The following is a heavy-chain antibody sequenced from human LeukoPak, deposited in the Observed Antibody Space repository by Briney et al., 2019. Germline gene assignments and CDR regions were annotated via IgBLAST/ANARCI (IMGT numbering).Heavy chain of an antibody. CDR3: AKGLSVDTAMVLVA. J-gene: IGHJ4*02. V-gene: IGHV3-23*01. CDR2: ISGSGGST. D-gene: IGHD5-18*01. CDR1: GFTFSSSA. Sequence: PGGSLRLSCAASGFTFSSSAMSWVRQAPGKGLEWVSAISGSGGSTYYADSVKGRFTFSRDNSKNTLYLQMNSLRAEDTAVYYCAKGLSVDTAMVLVAGGQGTLVTVSS.